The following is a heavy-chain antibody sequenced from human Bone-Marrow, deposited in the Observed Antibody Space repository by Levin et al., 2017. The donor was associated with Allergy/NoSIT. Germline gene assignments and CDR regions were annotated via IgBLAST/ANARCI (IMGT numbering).Heavy chain of an antibody. CDR2: IIPILGIA. D-gene: IGHD5-18*01. CDR3: ARDIRGDTAMGRWGYFDL. J-gene: IGHJ2*01. V-gene: IGHV1-69*04. CDR1: GGTFSSYT. Sequence: ASVKVSCKASGGTFSSYTISWVRQAPGQGLEWMGRIIPILGIANYAQKFQGRVTITADKSTSTAYMELSSLRSEDTAVYYCARDIRGDTAMGRWGYFDLWGRGTLVTVSS.